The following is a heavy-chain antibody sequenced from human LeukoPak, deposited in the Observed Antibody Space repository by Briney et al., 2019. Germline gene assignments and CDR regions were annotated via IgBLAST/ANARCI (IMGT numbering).Heavy chain of an antibody. CDR2: IYYGGNT. Sequence: SETLSLTCTVSGGSISSSSYYWGWIRQPPGKGLEWIGSIYYGGNTYYNPSLKSRVTISVDTSKNQFSLKLSSVTAADTAVYYCARDHLANLASRLFDPWGQGTLVTVSS. D-gene: IGHD3-3*01. V-gene: IGHV4-39*07. CDR3: ARDHLANLASRLFDP. CDR1: GGSISSSSYY. J-gene: IGHJ5*02.